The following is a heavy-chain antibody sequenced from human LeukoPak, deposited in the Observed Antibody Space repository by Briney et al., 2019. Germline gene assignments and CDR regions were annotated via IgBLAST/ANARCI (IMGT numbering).Heavy chain of an antibody. Sequence: SETLSLTCTVSGDSISSYYWSWIRQPAGKGLEWIGRIYTSESTYYNPTLKSRVTISLDTSKNQFSLKLNSVTAADTAVYYCARETLTYSNFIDWGQGTLVTVSS. CDR1: GDSISSYY. V-gene: IGHV4-4*07. D-gene: IGHD4-11*01. CDR3: ARETLTYSNFID. CDR2: IYTSEST. J-gene: IGHJ4*02.